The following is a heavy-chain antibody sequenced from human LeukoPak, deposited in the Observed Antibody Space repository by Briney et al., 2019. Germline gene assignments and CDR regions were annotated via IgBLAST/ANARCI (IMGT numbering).Heavy chain of an antibody. V-gene: IGHV4-34*01. D-gene: IGHD2-2*01. CDR3: ARGGGVEVPADY. J-gene: IGHJ4*02. Sequence: SETLSLTCAVYGESLSPYYWSWLRQPPGKGLEWVVEINHRGTKNYNKSLMSRLTISVDTSKNQFSLNLNSVTAADTAVYYCARGGGVEVPADYWGQGSLVTVSS. CDR2: INHRGTK. CDR1: GESLSPYY.